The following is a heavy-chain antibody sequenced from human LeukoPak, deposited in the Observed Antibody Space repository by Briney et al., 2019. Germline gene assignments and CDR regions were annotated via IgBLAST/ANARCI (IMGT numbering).Heavy chain of an antibody. CDR3: ARLSLSTVPKRRWDWFDP. J-gene: IGHJ5*02. V-gene: IGHV5-51*01. Sequence: KNGESLKISCKGSGYTFTSYWIGWVRQMPGKGLEWMGIIYPGDSDTRYSPSFQGQVTISADKSISTAYLQWSSLKASDTAMYYCARLSLSTVPKRRWDWFDPWGQGTLVTVSS. CDR2: IYPGDSDT. D-gene: IGHD4-17*01. CDR1: GYTFTSYW.